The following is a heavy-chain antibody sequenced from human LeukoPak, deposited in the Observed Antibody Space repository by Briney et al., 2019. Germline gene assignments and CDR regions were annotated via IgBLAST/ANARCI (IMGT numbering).Heavy chain of an antibody. CDR1: GFMFSSYG. CDR3: ANLTPPIAVAGTSSSL. CDR2: IRYDGSNK. D-gene: IGHD6-19*01. J-gene: IGHJ4*02. V-gene: IGHV3-30*02. Sequence: GGSLRLSCAASGFMFSSYGMHWVRQAPGKGLEWVAFIRYDGSNKYYADSVKGRFTISRDNSKNTLYLQMNSLRAEDTAVYYCANLTPPIAVAGTSSSLGGQGTLVTVSS.